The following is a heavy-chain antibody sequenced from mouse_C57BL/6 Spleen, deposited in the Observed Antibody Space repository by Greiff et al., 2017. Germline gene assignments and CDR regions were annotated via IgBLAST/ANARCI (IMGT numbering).Heavy chain of an antibody. V-gene: IGHV1-52*01. Sequence: QVQLQQSGAELVRPGSSVKLSCKASGYTFTSYWMHWVKQRPIQGLEWIGNIDPCDSETHYNQKFKDKATLTVDKSSSTAYMQRSSLTSEDSAVYYSARGRPRRGFADWGKGTMVTVAA. CDR2: IDPCDSET. J-gene: IGHJ3*01. CDR3: ARGRPRRGFAD. D-gene: IGHD2-12*01. CDR1: GYTFTSYW.